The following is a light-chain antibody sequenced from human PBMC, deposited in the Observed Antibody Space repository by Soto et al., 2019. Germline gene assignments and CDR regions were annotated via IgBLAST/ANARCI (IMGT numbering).Light chain of an antibody. J-gene: IGKJ4*01. CDR3: QQRSKWYLT. CDR1: QRVSSN. Sequence: EILLTQSPATLSLSPGERATLSCRASQRVSSNLAWYQQKPGQAPRLLIYDSSNRATGIPARFSGSGSGTDFTLTISSLEPEDFAMDYCQQRSKWYLTFGGGTKGEIK. CDR2: DSS. V-gene: IGKV3D-11*03.